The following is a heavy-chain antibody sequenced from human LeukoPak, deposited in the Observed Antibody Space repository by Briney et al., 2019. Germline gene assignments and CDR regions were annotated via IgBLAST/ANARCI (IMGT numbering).Heavy chain of an antibody. CDR2: IYNSGGT. Sequence: PSETLSLTCTVSGGSIRSSHWSWIRQPAGKGLEWIAIIYNSGGTNYNPSLKSRVTISRDTSKNQFSLQLNSVTPEDTAVYYCAGDIPSMLAVAGIFDPWGQGTLVTVSS. CDR1: GGSIRSSH. D-gene: IGHD6-19*01. CDR3: AGDIPSMLAVAGIFDP. J-gene: IGHJ5*02. V-gene: IGHV4-4*07.